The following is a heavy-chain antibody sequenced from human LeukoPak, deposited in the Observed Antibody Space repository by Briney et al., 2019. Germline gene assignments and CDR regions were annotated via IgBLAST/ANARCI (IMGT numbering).Heavy chain of an antibody. CDR1: GFTFSSYE. D-gene: IGHD3-16*01. V-gene: IGHV3-48*03. CDR3: ARDGITFGGVRSFDY. J-gene: IGHJ4*02. CDR2: ISSSGSTI. Sequence: GGSLRLSCAASGFTFSSYEMTWVRQAPGKGLEWVSYISSSGSTIYYADSVKGRFTISRDNAKNSLYLQMNSLRAEDTAVYYCARDGITFGGVRSFDYWGQGTLVTVSS.